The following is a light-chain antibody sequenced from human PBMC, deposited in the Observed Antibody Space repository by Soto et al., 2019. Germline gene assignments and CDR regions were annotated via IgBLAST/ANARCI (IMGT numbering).Light chain of an antibody. V-gene: IGLV1-47*01. CDR2: TN. CDR3: AAWDDSLSGVL. CDR1: SSNIGSNY. Sequence: QSVLTQPPSASGTPGQRVSISCSGSSSNIGSNYVYWFQQLPGTAPKLLIYTNQRPSGVPDRFSVSKSGTSASLAISGLRSDDEADYYCAAWDDSLSGVLFGAGTKVTVL. J-gene: IGLJ2*01.